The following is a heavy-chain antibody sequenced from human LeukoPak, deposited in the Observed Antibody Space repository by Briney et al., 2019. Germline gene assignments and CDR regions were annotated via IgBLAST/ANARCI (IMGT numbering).Heavy chain of an antibody. V-gene: IGHV3-7*04. CDR1: GFSFSTYW. CDR2: IKQDGSEK. Sequence: GGSLRLSCAASGFSFSTYWMSWVRQAPGKGLEWVANIKQDGSEKYYVDSVKGRFTISRDNAKNSLYLQMNSLRVEDTAVYYCARAWSYSTGWYNYWGQGTLVSVSS. D-gene: IGHD6-19*01. CDR3: ARAWSYSTGWYNY. J-gene: IGHJ4*02.